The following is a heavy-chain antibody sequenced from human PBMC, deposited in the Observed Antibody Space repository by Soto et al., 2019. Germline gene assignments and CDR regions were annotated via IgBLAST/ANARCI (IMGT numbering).Heavy chain of an antibody. V-gene: IGHV1-69*13. CDR1: GCTFSTYA. CDR2: ITPIFGTA. D-gene: IGHD1-20*01. J-gene: IGHJ4*02. CDR3: ASQEASGIG. Sequence: SVKVSCKASGCTFSTYAFNWVRQAPGQGLEWMGAITPIFGTANYAQKFQDRVSISADESTSTVYMELNSLRYDDTAVYYCASQEASGIGWGQGSLVIVSS.